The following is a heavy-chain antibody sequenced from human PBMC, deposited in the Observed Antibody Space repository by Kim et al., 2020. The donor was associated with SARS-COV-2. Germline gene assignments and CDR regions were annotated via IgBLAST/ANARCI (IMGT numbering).Heavy chain of an antibody. CDR2: INPSGGST. D-gene: IGHD2-15*01. V-gene: IGHV1-46*01. CDR1: GYTFTSYY. J-gene: IGHJ6*02. CDR3: ARDRHRGSDYYYYGMDV. Sequence: ASVKVSCKASGYTFTSYYMHWVRQAPGQGLEWMGIINPSGGSTSYAQKFQGRVTMTRDTSTSTVYMELSSLRSEDTAVYYCARDRHRGSDYYYYGMDVWGQGTTVTVSS.